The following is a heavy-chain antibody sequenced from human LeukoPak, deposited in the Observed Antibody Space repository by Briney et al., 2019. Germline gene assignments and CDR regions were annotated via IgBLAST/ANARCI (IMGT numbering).Heavy chain of an antibody. J-gene: IGHJ5*02. Sequence: SVKVSCKASGGTFSSYAISWVRQAPGQGLEWMGRIIPILGIANYAQKFQGRVTITAGKSTSTAYMELSSLRSEDTAVYYCARDTPTDFDWLPPFDPWGQGTLVTVSS. CDR2: IIPILGIA. V-gene: IGHV1-69*04. D-gene: IGHD3-9*01. CDR3: ARDTPTDFDWLPPFDP. CDR1: GGTFSSYA.